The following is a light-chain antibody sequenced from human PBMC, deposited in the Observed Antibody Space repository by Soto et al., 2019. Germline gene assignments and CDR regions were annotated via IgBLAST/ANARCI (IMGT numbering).Light chain of an antibody. CDR1: QSVSSSY. CDR2: GAS. V-gene: IGKV3-20*01. Sequence: EIVLLQSPGTLSLSPGERATLSCRASQSVSSSYLAWYQQKPGQAPRLLIYGASSWATGIPDRFSGSRSRTDFTLTISTLEPEDFAVYYWQQSGSSPLTFGGGTNVEIK. J-gene: IGKJ4*01. CDR3: QQSGSSPLT.